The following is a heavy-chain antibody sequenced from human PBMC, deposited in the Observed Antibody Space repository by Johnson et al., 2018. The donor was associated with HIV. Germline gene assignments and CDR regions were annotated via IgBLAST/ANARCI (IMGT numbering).Heavy chain of an antibody. J-gene: IGHJ3*02. CDR3: AREEGTDILTRGDAFDI. D-gene: IGHD3-9*01. Sequence: QVQLVESGGGLVKPGGSLRLSCAASGFIFSDYYMTWIRQAPGKGLESISYISSSGRTIYYADSVKGRFTMSRDNAKKSLYLQMNSLRAEDTAVYYCAREEGTDILTRGDAFDIWGQGTIVTVSS. V-gene: IGHV3-11*04. CDR1: GFIFSDYY. CDR2: ISSSGRTI.